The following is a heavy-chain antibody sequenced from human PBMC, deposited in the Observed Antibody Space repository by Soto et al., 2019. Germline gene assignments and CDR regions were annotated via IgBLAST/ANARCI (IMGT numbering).Heavy chain of an antibody. J-gene: IGHJ4*02. V-gene: IGHV3-30-3*01. CDR2: ISDDGSNK. CDR3: AREGLWVRGVFDY. D-gene: IGHD3-10*01. Sequence: QVQLVESGGGVVQPGRSLRLSCAASGFTFSSYAMHWVRQAPGKGLEWVAVISDDGSNKYYADSVKGRFTISRDNSKNTLYLQMNSLRAEDTAVYYCAREGLWVRGVFDYWGQGTLVTVSS. CDR1: GFTFSSYA.